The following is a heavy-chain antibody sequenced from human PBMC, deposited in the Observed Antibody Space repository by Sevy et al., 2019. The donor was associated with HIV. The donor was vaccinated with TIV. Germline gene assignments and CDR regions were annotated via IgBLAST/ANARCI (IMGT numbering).Heavy chain of an antibody. V-gene: IGHV3-30*18. CDR1: GFTFSSYG. Sequence: GGSLRLSCAASGFTFSSYGMHWVRQAPGKGLEWVAVISYDGSNKYYADSVKGRFTISRDNSKNTLYLQMNSLRAEDTAVYYCAKTQYGGSYTGYFDYWGQGTLVTVSS. J-gene: IGHJ4*02. D-gene: IGHD1-26*01. CDR2: ISYDGSNK. CDR3: AKTQYGGSYTGYFDY.